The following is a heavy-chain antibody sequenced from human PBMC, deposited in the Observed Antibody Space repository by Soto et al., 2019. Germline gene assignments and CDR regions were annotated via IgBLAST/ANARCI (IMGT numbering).Heavy chain of an antibody. CDR3: ASTPTDIVATHYYDYSAMDV. D-gene: IGHD5-12*01. CDR2: ISAYSGDT. J-gene: IGHJ6*02. Sequence: QLQLVQSGAEVKKPGASVKVSCKASGYNFIRYGFTWVRQAPGQGLEWMGWISAYSGDTNYAQKFQGRVTMTTDTSTSTVYMEVRSLRSDDTAVYYCASTPTDIVATHYYDYSAMDVWGQGTKVTVYS. V-gene: IGHV1-18*04. CDR1: GYNFIRYG.